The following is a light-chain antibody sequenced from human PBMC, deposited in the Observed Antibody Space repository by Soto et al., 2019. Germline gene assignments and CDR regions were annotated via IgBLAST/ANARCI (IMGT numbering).Light chain of an antibody. Sequence: DIQMTQSPSSLSASVGDRVTITCRASQDISNYLAWYHQKPGKAPKLLIYGVSTLQLGVPSRFSGSGFGTHFTLTISSLQPEDVGTFYCQKYISAPLTFGGGTKVDIK. CDR2: GVS. CDR1: QDISNY. J-gene: IGKJ4*01. V-gene: IGKV1-27*01. CDR3: QKYISAPLT.